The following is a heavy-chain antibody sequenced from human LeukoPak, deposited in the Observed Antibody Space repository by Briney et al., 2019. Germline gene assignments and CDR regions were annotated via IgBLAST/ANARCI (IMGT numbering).Heavy chain of an antibody. CDR3: ARLRSSSHGMDV. CDR1: GYTFGNYW. Sequence: GESLKISCKASGYTFGNYWIAWVRQMPGKGLEWMGIVHPPDFDTRYSPSFQGQVTISVDRSISTAYLQWSSLRASDTAMYYCARLRSSSHGMDVWGQGTTVTVSS. J-gene: IGHJ6*02. CDR2: VHPPDFDT. D-gene: IGHD6-13*01. V-gene: IGHV5-51*01.